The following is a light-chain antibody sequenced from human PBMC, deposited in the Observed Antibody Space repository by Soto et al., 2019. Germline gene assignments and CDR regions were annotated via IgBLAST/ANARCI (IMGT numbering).Light chain of an antibody. Sequence: IVLPPSPATLSLSPGDRATLSCRASQSGRSNLAWYQQKPCQAPRLLIHDASNRAPGIPGRFSGSGSGTHFTLTISNVEAEDFAVYCCQQRENGSWTFGQGAKFEIK. CDR1: QSGRSN. V-gene: IGKV3-11*01. CDR3: QQRENGSWT. J-gene: IGKJ1*01. CDR2: DAS.